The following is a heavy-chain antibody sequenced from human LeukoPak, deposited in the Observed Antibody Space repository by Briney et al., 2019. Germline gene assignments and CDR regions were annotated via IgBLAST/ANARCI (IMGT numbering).Heavy chain of an antibody. Sequence: PGGSLRLSCAVSGFTFGNYWMSWVRQAPGKGLEWVAVISYDGNNKYYTDSVKGRFTISRGNSKNTLYLQMSGLRAEDTAVYYCARGDSLVVALPEFDYWGQGTLVTVSS. J-gene: IGHJ4*02. V-gene: IGHV3-30-3*01. CDR1: GFTFGNYW. CDR2: ISYDGNNK. D-gene: IGHD3-22*01. CDR3: ARGDSLVVALPEFDY.